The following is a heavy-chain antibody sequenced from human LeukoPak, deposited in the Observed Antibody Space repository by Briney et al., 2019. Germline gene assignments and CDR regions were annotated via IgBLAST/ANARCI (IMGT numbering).Heavy chain of an antibody. CDR3: AELGITMIGGV. CDR2: ISGSGDNT. J-gene: IGHJ6*04. CDR1: GFTFSSHG. Sequence: QPGGSLRLSCAASGFTFSSHGMSWVRQAPGKGLEWVSTISGSGDNTYYADSVKGRFTISRDNAKNSLYLQMNSLRAEDTAVYYCAELGITMIGGVWGKGTTVTISS. D-gene: IGHD3-10*02. V-gene: IGHV3-23*01.